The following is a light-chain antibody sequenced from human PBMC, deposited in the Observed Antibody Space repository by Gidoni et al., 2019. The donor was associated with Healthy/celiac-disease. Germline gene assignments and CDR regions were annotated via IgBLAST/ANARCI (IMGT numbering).Light chain of an antibody. CDR3: QQRSNWPRYT. V-gene: IGKV3-11*01. CDR2: DAS. Sequence: EIVLTQSTATLSLSPGERATLSCRASQSVSSYFAWYQQKPGQAPRLLIYDASNRATGLPARFSGSGSGTDFTLTISSLEPEDFAVYYCQQRSNWPRYTFGQGTKLEIK. CDR1: QSVSSY. J-gene: IGKJ2*01.